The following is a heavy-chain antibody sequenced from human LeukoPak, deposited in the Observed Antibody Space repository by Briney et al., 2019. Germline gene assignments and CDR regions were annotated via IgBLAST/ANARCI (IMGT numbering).Heavy chain of an antibody. CDR2: IGPNGAST. Sequence: GGSLRLSCSTSGFTFSNHFMHWVRQAPGKGLEYVSSIGPNGASTLYADSVKGRFTISRDNAKNTVYLQMNSLRVEDTAVYYCVRVYETNGYLYWGQGSLVTVSS. D-gene: IGHD3-22*01. CDR3: VRVYETNGYLY. V-gene: IGHV3-64*04. J-gene: IGHJ4*02. CDR1: GFTFSNHF.